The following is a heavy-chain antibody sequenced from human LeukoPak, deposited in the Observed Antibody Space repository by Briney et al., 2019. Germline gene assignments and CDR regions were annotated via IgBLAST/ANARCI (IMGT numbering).Heavy chain of an antibody. Sequence: SETLSLTCTVSGGSISSSSYYWGWIRQPPGKGLEWIGSIYYSGSTYYNPSLKSRVTISVDTSKNQFSLKLSSVTAADTAVYYCARDAGVAANDDWFDPWGQGTLVTVSS. V-gene: IGHV4-39*07. CDR2: IYYSGST. J-gene: IGHJ5*02. D-gene: IGHD2-15*01. CDR1: GGSISSSSYY. CDR3: ARDAGVAANDDWFDP.